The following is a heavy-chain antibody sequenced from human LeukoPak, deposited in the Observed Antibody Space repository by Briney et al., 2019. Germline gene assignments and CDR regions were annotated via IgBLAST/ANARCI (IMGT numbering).Heavy chain of an antibody. J-gene: IGHJ4*02. V-gene: IGHV3-23*01. Sequence: GGSLRLSCAASGFTFSSYAMSWVRQAPGEGLEWVSAISGSGGSTYYADSVKGRFTISRDNSKNTLYLQMNSLRAEDTAVYYCAKVLSGPTRFYYFDYWGQGTLVTVSS. CDR1: GFTFSSYA. CDR3: AKVLSGPTRFYYFDY. CDR2: ISGSGGST. D-gene: IGHD4-17*01.